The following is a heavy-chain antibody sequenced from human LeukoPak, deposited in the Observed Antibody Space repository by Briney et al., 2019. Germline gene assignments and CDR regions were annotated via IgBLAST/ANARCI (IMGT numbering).Heavy chain of an antibody. D-gene: IGHD6-13*01. CDR1: SGSFSGYY. V-gene: IGHV4-34*01. Sequence: PSETLSLTCAVYSGSFSGYYWSWIRQPPGKGLEWIGEINHSGSTNYNPSLKSRVTISVDTSKNYFSLNLSSVTAADTAVYYCARVGDSSSWYDFDYWGQGTLVTVSS. J-gene: IGHJ4*02. CDR3: ARVGDSSSWYDFDY. CDR2: INHSGST.